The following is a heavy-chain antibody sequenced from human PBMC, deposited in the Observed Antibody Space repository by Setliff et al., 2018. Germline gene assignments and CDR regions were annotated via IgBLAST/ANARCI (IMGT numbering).Heavy chain of an antibody. J-gene: IGHJ3*01. CDR2: ISPYTGNT. CDR3: ERLVRYCTTTSCQRTSGDDF. V-gene: IGHV1-18*01. D-gene: IGHD2-2*01. CDR1: GYTFSDYG. Sequence: GASVKVSCKASGYTFSDYGISWVRLAPGQGLEWMGWISPYTGNTFFAPQFQGRVAMTTDTSTNTAYMDLRSLRSDDTAVYYCERLVRYCTTTSCQRTSGDDFWGQGTMVTVSS.